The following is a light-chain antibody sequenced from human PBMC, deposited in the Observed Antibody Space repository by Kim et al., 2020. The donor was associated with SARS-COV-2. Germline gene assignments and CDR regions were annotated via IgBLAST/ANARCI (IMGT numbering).Light chain of an antibody. J-gene: IGLJ3*02. CDR1: SSKFGTKD. CDR3: AARDDSLSGRV. V-gene: IGLV1-47*01. CDR2: RSH. Sequence: GQTVTMSCPAISSKFGTKDVYWYQLLPQTAPKLRIQRSHQRPAGVPDRFSGSTSGTSASLTTSGLRSEDEADYYCAARDDSLSGRVFGGGTQLTVL.